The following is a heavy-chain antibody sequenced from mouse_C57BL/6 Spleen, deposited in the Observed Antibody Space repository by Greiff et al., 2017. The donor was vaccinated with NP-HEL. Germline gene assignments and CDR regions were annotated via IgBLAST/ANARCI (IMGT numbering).Heavy chain of an antibody. CDR3: ARSSRLHYFDY. J-gene: IGHJ2*01. V-gene: IGHV1-76*01. Sequence: QVQLKQSGAELVRPGASVKLSCKASGYTFTDYYINWVKQRPGQGLEWIARIYPGSGNTYYNEKFKGKATLTAEKSSSTAYMQLSSLTSEDSAVYFCARSSRLHYFDYWGQGTTLTVSS. CDR1: GYTFTDYY. CDR2: IYPGSGNT. D-gene: IGHD1-1*01.